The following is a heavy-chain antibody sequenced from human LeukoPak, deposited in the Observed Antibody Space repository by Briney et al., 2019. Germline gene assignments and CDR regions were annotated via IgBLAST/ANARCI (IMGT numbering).Heavy chain of an antibody. Sequence: LRLSCAASGFTFDDYAMHWVRQAPGKGLEWVSGISWNSGSIGYADSVKGRFTISRDNAKNSLYLQMNSLRAEDTALYYCAKGGYCSSTSCYDYFDYWGQGTLVTVSS. CDR3: AKGGYCSSTSCYDYFDY. CDR1: GFTFDDYA. CDR2: ISWNSGSI. V-gene: IGHV3-9*01. J-gene: IGHJ4*02. D-gene: IGHD2-2*01.